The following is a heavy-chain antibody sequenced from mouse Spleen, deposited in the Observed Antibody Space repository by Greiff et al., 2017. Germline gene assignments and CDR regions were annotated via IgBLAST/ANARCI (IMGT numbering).Heavy chain of an antibody. Sequence: QVPLQQSGAELVKPGASVKISCKASGYAFSSYWMNWVKQRPGKGLEWIGQIYPGDGDTNYNGKFKGKATLTADKSSSTAYMQLSSLTSEDSAVYFCARYEYSYGNWAYWGQGTLVTVSA. CDR2: IYPGDGDT. CDR1: GYAFSSYW. CDR3: ARYEYSYGNWAY. D-gene: IGHD2-10*02. V-gene: IGHV1-80*01. J-gene: IGHJ3*01.